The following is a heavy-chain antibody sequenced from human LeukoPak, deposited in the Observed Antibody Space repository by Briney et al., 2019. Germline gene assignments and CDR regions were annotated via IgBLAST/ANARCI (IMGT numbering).Heavy chain of an antibody. CDR3: ARVSAYAMGYDAFDI. CDR1: GGSLSSYY. J-gene: IGHJ3*02. D-gene: IGHD2-8*01. CDR2: IYTSGST. Sequence: SETLSLTCTVSGGSLSSYYWSWIRQPAGKGLEWIGRIYTSGSTNYNPSLKSRVTMSVDTSKNQFSLKLSSVTAADTAVYYCARVSAYAMGYDAFDIWGQGTMVTVSS. V-gene: IGHV4-4*07.